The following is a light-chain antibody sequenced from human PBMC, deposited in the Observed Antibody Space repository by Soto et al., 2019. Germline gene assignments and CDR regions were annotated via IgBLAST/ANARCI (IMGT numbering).Light chain of an antibody. J-gene: IGKJ1*01. CDR3: QHSNSYSEA. CDR2: KAS. Sequence: DVQMTQSPSTLSGSVGDRVTITCRASQTISSWLAWYQQKPGKAPKLLIYKASTLKSGVPSRFSGSGSGTEFTLTISSLQPEDFATYYCQHSNSYSEAFGQGTKVDIK. V-gene: IGKV1-5*03. CDR1: QTISSW.